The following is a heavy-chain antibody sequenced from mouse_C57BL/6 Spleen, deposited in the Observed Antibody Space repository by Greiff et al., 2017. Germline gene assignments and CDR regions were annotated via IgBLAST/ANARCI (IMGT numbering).Heavy chain of an antibody. V-gene: IGHV1-69*01. CDR2: IDPSDSYT. CDR1: GYTFTSYW. D-gene: IGHD1-1*01. CDR3: AREKITTVAPYFDY. J-gene: IGHJ2*01. Sequence: QVQLQQPGAELVMPGASVKLSCKASGYTFTSYWMHWVKQRPGQGLEWIGEIDPSDSYTNYNQKFKGKSTLTVDKSSSTAYMKLSSLTSEYSAVYYCAREKITTVAPYFDYWGQGTTLTVSS.